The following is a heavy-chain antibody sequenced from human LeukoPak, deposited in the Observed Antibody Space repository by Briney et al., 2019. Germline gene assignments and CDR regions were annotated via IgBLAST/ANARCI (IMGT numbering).Heavy chain of an antibody. CDR3: ARTKGVVNRALDY. V-gene: IGHV4-34*01. J-gene: IGHJ4*02. Sequence: SETLSLTCTVSGGSISSYYWSWIRQPPGKGLEWIGEINHSGSTNYNPSLKSRVTISVDTSKNQFSLKLSSVTAADTAVYYCARTKGVVNRALDYWGQGTLATVSS. CDR1: GGSISSYY. D-gene: IGHD3-3*01. CDR2: INHSGST.